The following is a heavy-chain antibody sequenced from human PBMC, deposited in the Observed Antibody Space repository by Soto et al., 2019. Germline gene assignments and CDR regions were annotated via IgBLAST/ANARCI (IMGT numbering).Heavy chain of an antibody. V-gene: IGHV3-23*01. CDR2: ISGSGSST. CDR3: ARSIAARLNWFDP. CDR1: GFTFSSYA. J-gene: IGHJ5*02. Sequence: RLSCAASGFTFSSYAMIWVRQAPGKGLEWVSVISGSGSSTYYVDSVKGRFTISRDNAKNSLYLQMNSLRAEDTAVYYCARSIAARLNWFDPWGQGTLVTVSS. D-gene: IGHD6-6*01.